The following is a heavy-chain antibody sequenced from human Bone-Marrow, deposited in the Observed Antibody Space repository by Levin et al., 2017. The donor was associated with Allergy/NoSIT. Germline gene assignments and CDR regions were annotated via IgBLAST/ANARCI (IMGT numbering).Heavy chain of an antibody. CDR3: ARRLNFLRGNDAFDI. CDR2: ISYNAKT. Sequence: SETLSLTCSISGGSISSYYWSWIRHSPDKGLEWIGDISYNAKTNYNPSLRSRVTISLGSSKNHFSLRLDSLTAADTATYFCARRLNFLRGNDAFDIWGQGTQVTVSS. D-gene: IGHD1-7*01. V-gene: IGHV4-59*01. J-gene: IGHJ3*02. CDR1: GGSISSYY.